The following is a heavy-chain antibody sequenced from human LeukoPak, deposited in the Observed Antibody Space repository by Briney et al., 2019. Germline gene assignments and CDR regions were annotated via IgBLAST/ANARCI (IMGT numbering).Heavy chain of an antibody. CDR3: ASLPAGVVKDSGWYCDL. Sequence: GESPKISCKGSGYSFSDYWIGWVRQMPGEGLEWMGIIYPGDSDTRYSPSFQGQVTISADKSISTAYLQWSSLKASDTAMYYCASLPAGVVKDSGWYCDLWGRGTLVTVSS. V-gene: IGHV5-51*01. CDR2: IYPGDSDT. CDR1: GYSFSDYW. J-gene: IGHJ2*01. D-gene: IGHD3-22*01.